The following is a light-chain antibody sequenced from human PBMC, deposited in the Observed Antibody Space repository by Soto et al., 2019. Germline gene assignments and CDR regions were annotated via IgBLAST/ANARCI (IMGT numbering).Light chain of an antibody. Sequence: QSVLTQPPSASGSPGQSVTISSTGTSSDVGGYQYVSWYQQYPGKAPKLMIYAVNKRPSGVPDRFSGSRSGNTASLTVSGLQAEDEADYYCSSYAGSNNYVFGTGTKVTVL. CDR1: SSDVGGYQY. V-gene: IGLV2-8*01. J-gene: IGLJ1*01. CDR2: AVN. CDR3: SSYAGSNNYV.